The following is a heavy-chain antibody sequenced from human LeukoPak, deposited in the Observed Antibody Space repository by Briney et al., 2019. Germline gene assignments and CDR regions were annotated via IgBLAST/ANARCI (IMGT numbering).Heavy chain of an antibody. V-gene: IGHV1-24*01. CDR3: ATNYGSGPLGWFDP. CDR2: FDPEDGET. D-gene: IGHD3-10*01. CDR1: GYTLTELS. J-gene: IGHJ5*02. Sequence: ASVKVSCKVSGYTLTELSMHWVRQAPGKGLEWMGGFDPEDGETIYARKFQGRVTMTEDTSTDTAYMELSSLRSEDTAVYYCATNYGSGPLGWFDPWGQGTLVTVSS.